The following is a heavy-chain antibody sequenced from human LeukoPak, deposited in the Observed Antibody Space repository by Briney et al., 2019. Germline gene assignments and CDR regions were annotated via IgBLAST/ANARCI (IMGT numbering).Heavy chain of an antibody. CDR2: INPSGDST. CDR3: ARAPGYGGNSDY. J-gene: IGHJ4*02. V-gene: IGHV1-46*01. Sequence: GASVKVSCKASGYTFTRYYIHWVRQVPGQGLEWMGTINPSGDSTSYAQKFQGRVTMTRDTSTSTVYMELSSLTSEDTAVYYCARAPGYGGNSDYWGQGTLVTVSS. CDR1: GYTFTRYY. D-gene: IGHD4-23*01.